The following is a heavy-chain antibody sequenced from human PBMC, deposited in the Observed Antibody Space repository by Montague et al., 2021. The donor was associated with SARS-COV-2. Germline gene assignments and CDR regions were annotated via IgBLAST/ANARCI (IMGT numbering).Heavy chain of an antibody. CDR3: AKPLATGNYYY. Sequence: SETRSLTCTVSGGSISSGSYYWGWVRQPPGKGLEWIGSISYRGDPYYNPSLKSRLTISVDTSQNQFSLKLSSVTAADTAVYYCAKPLATGNYYYWGQGTLVTVSS. CDR1: GGSISSGSYY. CDR2: ISYRGDP. V-gene: IGHV4-39*01. J-gene: IGHJ4*02. D-gene: IGHD1-1*01.